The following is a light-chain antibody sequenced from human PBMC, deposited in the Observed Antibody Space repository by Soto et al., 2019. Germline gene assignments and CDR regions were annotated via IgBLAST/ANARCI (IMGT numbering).Light chain of an antibody. CDR3: CSYAGSYTVV. CDR1: SSHVGGHNY. V-gene: IGLV2-11*01. CDR2: DVS. J-gene: IGLJ2*01. Sequence: QSALTQPRSVSGSPGQSVTISCTGTSSHVGGHNYVSWYQQHPGKAPKLMIYDVSKRPSGVPDRFSGSKSGNTASLTISGLQAEDEADYYCCSYAGSYTVVFGGGTKLTVL.